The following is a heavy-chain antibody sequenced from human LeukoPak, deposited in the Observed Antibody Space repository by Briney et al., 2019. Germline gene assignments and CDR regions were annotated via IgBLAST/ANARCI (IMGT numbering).Heavy chain of an antibody. V-gene: IGHV3-73*01. Sequence: GGSMRLCCAASGFTFSGSAMQWVRQASGKGLEWIGRIRSKANSYVTAYAASGTGRFTIAKDDARNTAYLQMHSLSTEHTAVYYCTRHSDTYCSRANCYIDNFYGLDVGRQGPGVTVSS. J-gene: IGHJ6*02. D-gene: IGHD2-2*02. CDR1: GFTFSGSA. CDR2: IRSKANSYVT. CDR3: TRHSDTYCSRANCYIDNFYGLDV.